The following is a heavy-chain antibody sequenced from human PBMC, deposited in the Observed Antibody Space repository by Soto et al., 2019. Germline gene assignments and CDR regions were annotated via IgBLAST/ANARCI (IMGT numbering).Heavy chain of an antibody. D-gene: IGHD2-21*02. CDR1: GFTFSSYA. J-gene: IGHJ5*02. CDR2: ISYDGSNK. CDR3: ARDPRAYCGGDCYNWFDP. Sequence: QVQLVESGGGVVQPGRSLRLSCAASGFTFSSYAMHWVRQAPGKGLEWVAVISYDGSNKYYADSVKGRFTISRDNSKNTLYLQMNSLRAEDTAVYYCARDPRAYCGGDCYNWFDPWGQGTLVTVSS. V-gene: IGHV3-30-3*01.